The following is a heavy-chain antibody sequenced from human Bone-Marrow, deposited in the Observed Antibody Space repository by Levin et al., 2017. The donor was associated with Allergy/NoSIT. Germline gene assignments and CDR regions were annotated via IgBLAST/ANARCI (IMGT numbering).Heavy chain of an antibody. V-gene: IGHV3-33*01. J-gene: IGHJ4*02. D-gene: IGHD2-2*01. CDR1: GFTFSSFV. Sequence: PGESLKISCAASGFTFSSFVMHWVRQAPGKGLEWVAIIWYDGSNQLYGDSVKGRFTISRDNSKNTLYLQMNSLRAEDTAVYYCARGPAATNPTVYFDYWGQGTLVTVSS. CDR3: ARGPAATNPTVYFDY. CDR2: IWYDGSNQ.